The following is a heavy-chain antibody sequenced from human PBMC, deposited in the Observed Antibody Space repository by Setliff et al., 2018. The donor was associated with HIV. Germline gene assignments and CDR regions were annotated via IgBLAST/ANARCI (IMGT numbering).Heavy chain of an antibody. CDR1: GDSTTSSSSY. J-gene: IGHJ4*02. D-gene: IGHD1-26*01. V-gene: IGHV4-39*07. CDR2: IYYSGST. Sequence: PSETLSLTCTVSGDSTTSSSSYWGWIRQPPGKGLEWIGNIYYSGSTYHNPSLKSRVTISVDTSKNRFSLKLSSVTAADTAIYYCALLYPYSGYLGYWGQGTLVTVSS. CDR3: ALLYPYSGYLGY.